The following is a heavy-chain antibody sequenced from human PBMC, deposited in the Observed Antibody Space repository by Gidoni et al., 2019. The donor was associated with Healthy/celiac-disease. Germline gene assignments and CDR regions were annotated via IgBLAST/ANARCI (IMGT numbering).Heavy chain of an antibody. CDR1: GYTSTSSG. V-gene: IGHV1-18*01. Sequence: QVQLVQSVAEVKKPGASVQVSCTASGYTSTSSGISWVRQAPGQGLEWMGWNSAYNGNTNNAQKLQGRVTMTTDTSTSTAYMELRSLRSDDTAVYYCARISGRNMRSAFDIWGQGTMVTVSS. CDR3: ARISGRNMRSAFDI. D-gene: IGHD1-26*01. J-gene: IGHJ3*02. CDR2: NSAYNGNT.